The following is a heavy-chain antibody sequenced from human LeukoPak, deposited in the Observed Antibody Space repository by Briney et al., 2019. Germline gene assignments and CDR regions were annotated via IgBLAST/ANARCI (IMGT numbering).Heavy chain of an antibody. Sequence: AESLNISCTASGYSSTNTFIGWGRHMPGKGLEWMGIIYPGDSDTRYSPSFQGQVTISVDKSVTTAYLQWSSLQASDTAMYYCARPIAAAGTDLGYWGQGTLVTVSS. CDR3: ARPIAAAGTDLGY. J-gene: IGHJ4*02. D-gene: IGHD6-13*01. V-gene: IGHV5-51*01. CDR1: GYSSTNTF. CDR2: IYPGDSDT.